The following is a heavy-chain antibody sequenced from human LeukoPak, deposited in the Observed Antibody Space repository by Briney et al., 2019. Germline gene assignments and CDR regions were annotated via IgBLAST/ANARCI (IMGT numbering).Heavy chain of an antibody. D-gene: IGHD3-22*01. CDR2: IFYSGNT. V-gene: IGHV4-59*01. Sequence: SETLSLTCTVSGGPISDFYWSWIRQSPEKGLEWIGNIFYSGNTNYNPSLRSRVTISVDTSKKQFSLRLTSVTAADTAVYYCARADSPAYYFDFWGQGTLVTVSS. CDR1: GGPISDFY. J-gene: IGHJ4*02. CDR3: ARADSPAYYFDF.